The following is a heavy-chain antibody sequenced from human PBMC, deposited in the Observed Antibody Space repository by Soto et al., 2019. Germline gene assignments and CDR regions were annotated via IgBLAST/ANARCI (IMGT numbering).Heavy chain of an antibody. D-gene: IGHD6-13*01. V-gene: IGHV1-18*01. CDR3: ASILAAADETDAFDI. CDR1: GYTFTSYG. Sequence: ASVKVSCKASGYTFTSYGISWVRQAPGQGLEWMGWISAYNGNTNYAQKLQGRVTMTTDTSTSTAYMELRSLRSDDTAVYYCASILAAADETDAFDIWGQGTMVTVSS. CDR2: ISAYNGNT. J-gene: IGHJ3*02.